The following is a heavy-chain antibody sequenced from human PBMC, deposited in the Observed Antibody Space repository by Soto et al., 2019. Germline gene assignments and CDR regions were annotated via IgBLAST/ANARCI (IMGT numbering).Heavy chain of an antibody. CDR2: IIPVFGTT. CDR3: ARGGGPYVWFNEF. CDR1: GGLFSSFA. V-gene: IGHV1-69*13. Sequence: SVKVSCKDSGGLFSSFAISWVRQAPGQGLEWMGGIIPVFGTTNYAQKFQGRVTINADESTNTAYMELSSLTSDDTAMYYCARGGGPYVWFNEFWGQGTQVTVSS. J-gene: IGHJ4*02. D-gene: IGHD3-16*01.